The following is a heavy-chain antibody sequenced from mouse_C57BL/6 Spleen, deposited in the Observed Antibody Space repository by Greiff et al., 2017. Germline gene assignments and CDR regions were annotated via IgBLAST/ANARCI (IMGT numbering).Heavy chain of an antibody. V-gene: IGHV3-6*01. CDR2: ISYDGSN. CDR1: GYSITSGYY. D-gene: IGHD2-2*01. Sequence: EVKLQESGPGLAKPSQSLSLTCSVTGYSITSGYYWNWIRQFPGNKLEWMGYISYDGSNNYNPSLKNRISLIRDTSKNQFFLKLNSVTTEDTAKYYCAGGYPYYAMDYWGQRTSVTVTS. J-gene: IGHJ4*01. CDR3: AGGYPYYAMDY.